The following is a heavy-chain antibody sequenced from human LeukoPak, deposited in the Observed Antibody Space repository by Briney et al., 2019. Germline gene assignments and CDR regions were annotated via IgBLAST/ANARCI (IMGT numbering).Heavy chain of an antibody. V-gene: IGHV3-66*01. CDR1: GFTVSSNY. CDR2: IYSGGST. J-gene: IGHJ4*02. Sequence: PGGSLRLSCAASGFTVSSNYMSWVRQAPGKGLEWVSVIYSGGSTYYADSVKGRFTISRDNSKNTLYLQMNSLRAEDTAVYYCARLGYCSGGSCYHSGLDYGGQGPRVTVPS. D-gene: IGHD2-15*01. CDR3: ARLGYCSGGSCYHSGLDY.